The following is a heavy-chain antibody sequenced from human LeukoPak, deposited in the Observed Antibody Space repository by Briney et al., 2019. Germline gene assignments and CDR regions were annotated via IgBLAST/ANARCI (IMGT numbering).Heavy chain of an antibody. J-gene: IGHJ4*02. V-gene: IGHV3-21*01. CDR3: ARDLRYDILTGYYDY. CDR1: GFTFSSYS. Sequence: GGSLRLSCAASGFTFSSYSMNWVRQAPGKGLEWVSSINSSSSYIYYADSVKGRFTISRDNAKNSLYLQMNSLRAEDTAVYYCARDLRYDILTGYYDYWSQGTLVTVSS. D-gene: IGHD3-9*01. CDR2: INSSSSYI.